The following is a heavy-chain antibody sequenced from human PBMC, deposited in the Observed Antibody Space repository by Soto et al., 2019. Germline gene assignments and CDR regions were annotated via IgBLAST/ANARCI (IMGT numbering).Heavy chain of an antibody. CDR1: GFTFSNYG. CDR3: ARDRPPYSGYDRAGDGMDV. V-gene: IGHV3-33*01. Sequence: GGSLRLSCAASGFTFSNYGIQWVRQAPGKGLEWVAVIWYDGSNKYYADSVKGRFTISRDNSKNTLYLQMNSLRAEDTAVYYSARDRPPYSGYDRAGDGMDVWGQGTTVTVSS. D-gene: IGHD5-12*01. CDR2: IWYDGSNK. J-gene: IGHJ6*02.